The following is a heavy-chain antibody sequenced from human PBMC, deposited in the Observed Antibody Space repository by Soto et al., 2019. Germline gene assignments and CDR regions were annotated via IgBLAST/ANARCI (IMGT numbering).Heavy chain of an antibody. D-gene: IGHD5-18*01. V-gene: IGHV1-18*01. CDR3: ARDARQLSPSYYAYGIHV. CDR1: GYAIASHC. J-gene: IGHJ6*02. CDR2: ISAYNGNT. Sequence: APVKLCWKASGYAIASHCRCWVRHDTEKGLEWMGWISAYNGNTNYAQKLQGRVTMTTDTSTSTAYMELRSLRSDDTAVYYCARDARQLSPSYYAYGIHVWGQATTRTVSS.